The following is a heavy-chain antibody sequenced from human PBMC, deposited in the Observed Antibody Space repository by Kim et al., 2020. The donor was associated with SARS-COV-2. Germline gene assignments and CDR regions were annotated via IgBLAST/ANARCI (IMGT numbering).Heavy chain of an antibody. CDR2: INHSGGT. CDR3: ARGPAGWGWELLAHDAFDA. D-gene: IGHD1-26*01. CDR1: GTSISSYF. Sequence: SETLSLTCTVSGTSISSYFWGWIRQPPGKGLEWIAEINHSGGTNYNASLMGRATISVDMSKKQFSLRLTSLTAADTAVYYCARGPAGWGWELLAHDAFDAWGQGTTASVYS. J-gene: IGHJ3*01. V-gene: IGHV4-34*01.